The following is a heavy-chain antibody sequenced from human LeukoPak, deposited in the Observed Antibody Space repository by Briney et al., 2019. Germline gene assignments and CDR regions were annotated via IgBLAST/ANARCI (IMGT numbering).Heavy chain of an antibody. CDR1: GGSIRSGSYY. CDR3: ASGLRYFDLYY. D-gene: IGHD3-9*01. CDR2: IYTSGST. J-gene: IGHJ4*02. V-gene: IGHV4-61*02. Sequence: SETLSLTCTVSGGSIRSGSYYWSWIRQPAGKGLEWIGRIYTSGSTNYNPSLKSRVTISLDTSKNQFSLKLSSVTAADTAVYYCASGLRYFDLYYWGQGTLVTVSS.